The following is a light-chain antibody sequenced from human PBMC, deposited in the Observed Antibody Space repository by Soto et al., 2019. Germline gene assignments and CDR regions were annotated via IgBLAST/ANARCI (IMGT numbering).Light chain of an antibody. CDR3: HKYGTSPLT. CDR1: QSVSGSY. V-gene: IGKV3-20*01. J-gene: IGKJ4*01. CDR2: AAS. Sequence: EIVLTQSPGTLSVSPGESATLSCRASQSVSGSYLAWYQQKRVQAPRLLIYAASSRATAIPDRFSGSGSGTDFTLSISRLEPEDFEVYYCHKYGTSPLTFGGAKKVEIK.